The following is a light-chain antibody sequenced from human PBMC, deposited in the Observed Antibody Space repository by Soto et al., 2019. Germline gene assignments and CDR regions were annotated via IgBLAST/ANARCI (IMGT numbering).Light chain of an antibody. Sequence: NFMLTQPHSVSESPGKTVTISCTRSSGSIASNYVQWYQQRPGSAPTTVIYEDNQRPSGVPDRFSGSIDSSSNSASLTISGLKTEDDADYYCQSYDSSNHEVFGGGTKVTVL. CDR1: SGSIASNY. J-gene: IGLJ2*01. V-gene: IGLV6-57*04. CDR2: EDN. CDR3: QSYDSSNHEV.